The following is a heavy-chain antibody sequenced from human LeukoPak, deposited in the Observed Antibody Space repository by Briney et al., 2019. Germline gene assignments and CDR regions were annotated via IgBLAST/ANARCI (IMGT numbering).Heavy chain of an antibody. CDR3: ARQPQGYPQVNFDY. V-gene: IGHV4-34*01. Sequence: KPSETLSLTCAVYGGSFSGYYWSWIRQPPGKGLEWIGEINHSGITYYNPSLKSRVTISVDTSKNQFSLKLSSVTAADTAVYYCARQPQGYPQVNFDYWGQGTLVTVCS. CDR1: GGSFSGYY. J-gene: IGHJ4*02. CDR2: INHSGIT. D-gene: IGHD1-1*01.